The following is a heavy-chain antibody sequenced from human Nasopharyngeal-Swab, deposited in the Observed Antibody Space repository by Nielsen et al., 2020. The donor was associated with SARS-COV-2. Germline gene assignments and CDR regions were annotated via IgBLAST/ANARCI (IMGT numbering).Heavy chain of an antibody. CDR2: MNPNSGNT. V-gene: IGHV1-8*01. Sequence: ASVKVSCKASGYTFTSYDINWVRQATGQGLEWMGWMNPNSGNTGYAQKFQGRVTMTRNTSISTAYMELSSLRSEDTAVYYYARGDRLLYYYYGMDVWGQGTTVTVSS. J-gene: IGHJ6*02. CDR3: ARGDRLLYYYYGMDV. CDR1: GYTFTSYD.